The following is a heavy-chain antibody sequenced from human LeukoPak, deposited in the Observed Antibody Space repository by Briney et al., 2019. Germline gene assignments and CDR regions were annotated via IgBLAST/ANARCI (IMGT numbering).Heavy chain of an antibody. CDR3: ARDGGRYSFDY. CDR2: ISTDGGST. CDR1: GFTFSGYA. D-gene: IGHD1-26*01. V-gene: IGHV3-64*02. J-gene: IGHJ4*02. Sequence: GGSLRLSCAASGFTFSGYAMHWVRQAPGKGLEYVSAISTDGGSTYYADSVKGRFTISRDKSKNTLYLQMGSLRAEDMAVYYCARDGGRYSFDYWGQGTLVTVSS.